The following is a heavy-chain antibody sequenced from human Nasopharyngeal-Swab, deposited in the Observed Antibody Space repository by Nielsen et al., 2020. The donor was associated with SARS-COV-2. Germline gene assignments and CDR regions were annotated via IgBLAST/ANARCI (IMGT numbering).Heavy chain of an antibody. J-gene: IGHJ4*02. CDR3: ARASSGCSRSISCEGAY. D-gene: IGHD2-2*01. CDR1: GGTFSNYV. CDR2: IIPISGSA. V-gene: IGHV1-69*13. Sequence: SVKVSCKASGGTFSNYVYTWVRQAPGQGPEWIGGIIPISGSAKYNQRFQGRVTITADEATSTAYLDVSSLRSEDTAVYFCARASSGCSRSISCEGAYWGQGTLVTVSS.